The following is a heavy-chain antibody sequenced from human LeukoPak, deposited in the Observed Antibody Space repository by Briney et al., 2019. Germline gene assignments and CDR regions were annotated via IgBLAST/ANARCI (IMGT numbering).Heavy chain of an antibody. Sequence: SETLSLTCTVSGGSISSNIYHWGWIRQPPGKGLEWIGTIPYSGSAYYNPSLKSRVTTSVDTSKNQFSLKLSSVTAADTAVYYCARLRGXYGGDAFDIW. CDR3: ARLRGXYGGDAFDI. J-gene: IGHJ3*02. D-gene: IGHD1-26*01. V-gene: IGHV4-39*01. CDR2: IPYSGSA. CDR1: GGSISSNIYH.